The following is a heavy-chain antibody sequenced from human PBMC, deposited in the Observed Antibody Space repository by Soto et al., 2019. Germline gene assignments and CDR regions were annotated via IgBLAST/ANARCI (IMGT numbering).Heavy chain of an antibody. J-gene: IGHJ6*03. V-gene: IGHV1-2*04. Sequence: ASVKVSCKASGYTFTGYYMHWVRQAPGQGLEWMGWINPNSGGTNYAQKFQGWVTMTRDTSISTAYMELSRLRSDDTAVYYCARGYWHDYISDYYYMDVWGKGTTVTVSS. CDR2: INPNSGGT. CDR3: ARGYWHDYISDYYYMDV. D-gene: IGHD4-4*01. CDR1: GYTFTGYY.